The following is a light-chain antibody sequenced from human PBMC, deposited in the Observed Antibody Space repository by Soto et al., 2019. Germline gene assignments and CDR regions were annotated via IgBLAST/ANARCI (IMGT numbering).Light chain of an antibody. CDR2: GAS. CDR1: QSVSSSY. Sequence: EIVLTQSPGTLSLSPGERATLSCRASQSVSSSYLAWYQQKPGQAPGLLIYGASSRDTGIPDRFSGSGSGTAFTLTISRLEPEDFAVYYCQQYGSSPPYTFGQGTKLEIK. CDR3: QQYGSSPPYT. J-gene: IGKJ2*01. V-gene: IGKV3-20*01.